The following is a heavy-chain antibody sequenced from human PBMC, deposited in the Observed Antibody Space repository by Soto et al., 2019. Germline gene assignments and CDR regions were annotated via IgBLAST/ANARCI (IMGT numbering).Heavy chain of an antibody. D-gene: IGHD3-10*01. J-gene: IGHJ4*02. CDR1: VFTLVRYG. CDR3: AKDRDYPRDYFHY. CDR2: VSPNGQGI. V-gene: IGHV3-23*01. Sequence: PGWSLRLSCASSVFTLVRYGMSWVRQAPGKGLEWVSAVSPNGQGIYYADSVRGRFTISRDFSKNTVFLHMDSLRAEDTAVYYCAKDRDYPRDYFHYWGQGTLVTVSS.